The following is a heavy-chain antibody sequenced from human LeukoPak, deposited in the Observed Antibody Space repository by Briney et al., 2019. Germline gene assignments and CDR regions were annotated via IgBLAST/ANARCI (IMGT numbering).Heavy chain of an antibody. CDR3: ARDGPPDCGGDCYSEAFDI. CDR1: VGSFSGYN. V-gene: IGHV4-34*01. D-gene: IGHD2-21*02. Sequence: SETLSLTCAVYVGSFSGYNWTWIRQPLGGWLEWIGEINHGGSANYNPSLKSRVTISVDTSKNQFSLNLTSVTAADTAIYYCARDGPPDCGGDCYSEAFDIWGQGTMVTVSS. CDR2: INHGGSA. J-gene: IGHJ3*02.